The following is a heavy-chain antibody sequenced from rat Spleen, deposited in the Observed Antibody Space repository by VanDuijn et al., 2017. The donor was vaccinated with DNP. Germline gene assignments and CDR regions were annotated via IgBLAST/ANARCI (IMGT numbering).Heavy chain of an antibody. J-gene: IGHJ4*01. D-gene: IGHD1-12*02. Sequence: VQLQESGPGLVEPSQSLSLTCSVTGYSITSCCRWTWIRKFPGHKLEWMGYINSAGTTNYNPSLKSRISITRDTSKNQLFLQVNSVTTEDTATYYCTRTLLRMGAMDAWGQGTSVTVSS. CDR1: GYSITSCCR. V-gene: IGHV3-3*01. CDR3: TRTLLRMGAMDA. CDR2: INSAGTT.